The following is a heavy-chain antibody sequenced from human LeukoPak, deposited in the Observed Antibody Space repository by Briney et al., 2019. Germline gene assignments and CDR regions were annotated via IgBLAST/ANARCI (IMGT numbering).Heavy chain of an antibody. CDR2: IYSGGST. V-gene: IGHV3-66*01. D-gene: IGHD5-12*01. CDR3: ARAYSGYDGLNFDY. J-gene: IGHJ4*02. Sequence: GGSLRLSCAASGFTVSSNYMSWVRQAPGKGLEWVSVIYSGGSTYYADSVKGRFTISRDNSKNTLYLQMNSLRAEDTAVYYCARAYSGYDGLNFDYWGQGTLVTVSS. CDR1: GFTVSSNY.